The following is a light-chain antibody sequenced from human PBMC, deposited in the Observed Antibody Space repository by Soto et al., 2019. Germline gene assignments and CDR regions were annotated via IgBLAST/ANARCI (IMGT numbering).Light chain of an antibody. CDR1: SGHSSFA. Sequence: QSVLTQSPSASASLGASVKLTCTLSSGHSSFAIAWHQQQPEKGPRYLMKLNSDGSHSKGDGIPDRFSGSRSGAERYLTISSLQSEDEADYYCQTWGTGIRVFGGGTTVTVL. V-gene: IGLV4-69*01. J-gene: IGLJ2*01. CDR2: LNSDGSH. CDR3: QTWGTGIRV.